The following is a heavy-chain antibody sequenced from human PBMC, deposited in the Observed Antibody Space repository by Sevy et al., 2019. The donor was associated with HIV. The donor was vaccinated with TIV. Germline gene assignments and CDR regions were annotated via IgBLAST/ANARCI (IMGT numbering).Heavy chain of an antibody. CDR2: INPKDATT. CDR3: ETSLDGRDKSWNFDY. Sequence: ASVKVSCKTSGYTFSRYFIQWVRQAPGQGLEWVGIINPKDATTSFAQRFRGRVTMTRDTSTCTVYMELSSLRPDDTAMYYCETSLDGRDKSWNFDYWGQGTLVTVSS. CDR1: GYTFSRYF. V-gene: IGHV1-46*01. J-gene: IGHJ4*02. D-gene: IGHD2-21*01.